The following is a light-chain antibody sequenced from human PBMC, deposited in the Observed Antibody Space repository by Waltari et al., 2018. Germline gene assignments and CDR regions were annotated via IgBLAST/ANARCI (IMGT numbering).Light chain of an antibody. CDR2: WAS. CDR1: QSIFYSSNNKNY. CDR3: QQYYSMPLT. Sequence: DIVMTQSPDSLAVSLGERVSINCKSSQSIFYSSNNKNYLAWYQQKPGQPPKLFIYWASRREFGVPKRFSGSGSGTDFTLTISSLEADDVAIYYCQQYYSMPLTCGPGTTVEI. J-gene: IGKJ3*01. V-gene: IGKV4-1*01.